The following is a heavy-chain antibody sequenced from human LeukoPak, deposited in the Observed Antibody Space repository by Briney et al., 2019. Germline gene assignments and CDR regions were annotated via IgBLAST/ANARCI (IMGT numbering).Heavy chain of an antibody. V-gene: IGHV3-74*01. CDR1: GFTFSTYW. CDR2: ISSDGSST. CDR3: ARVHYNAFDV. D-gene: IGHD3-10*01. J-gene: IGHJ3*01. Sequence: PGGPLRLSCAASGFTFSTYWMRWVRQVPGKGLAWVSSISSDGSSTHYADSVKGRFTISRDNVKNTLYLQVNSLRAEDTAVYYCARVHYNAFDVWGQGTMVTVSS.